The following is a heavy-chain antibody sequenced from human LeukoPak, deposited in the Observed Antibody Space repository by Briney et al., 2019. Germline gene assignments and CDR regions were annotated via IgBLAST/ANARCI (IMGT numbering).Heavy chain of an antibody. J-gene: IGHJ5*02. V-gene: IGHV3-48*04. Sequence: GGSLRLSCAASEFTFSSFAMTWVRQAPGKGLEWISYISSSGSTIYYADSVKGRFTISRDNAKNSLYLQMNSLRAEDTAVYYCARVLREWLLFGWFDPWGQGTLVTVSS. CDR1: EFTFSSFA. CDR2: ISSSGSTI. CDR3: ARVLREWLLFGWFDP. D-gene: IGHD3-3*01.